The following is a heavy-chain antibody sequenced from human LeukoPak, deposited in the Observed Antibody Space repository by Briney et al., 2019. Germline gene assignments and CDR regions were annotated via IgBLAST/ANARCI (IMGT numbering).Heavy chain of an antibody. Sequence: GASVKASCKASGYTFTSYDINWVRQATGQGLDGMGWMNPNSGNTGYAQKFQGRVTMTRNTSISTAYMELSSLRSEDTAVYYCARGRYCSGGSCYGDWFDPWGQGTLVTVSS. V-gene: IGHV1-8*01. CDR2: MNPNSGNT. CDR3: ARGRYCSGGSCYGDWFDP. CDR1: GYTFTSYD. D-gene: IGHD2-15*01. J-gene: IGHJ5*02.